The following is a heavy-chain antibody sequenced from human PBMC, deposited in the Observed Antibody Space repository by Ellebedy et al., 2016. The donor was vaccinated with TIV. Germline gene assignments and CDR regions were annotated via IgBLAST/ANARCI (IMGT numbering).Heavy chain of an antibody. Sequence: PGGSLRLSCEASGFIFSTYGMHWVRQAPGKGLEWVAFIWYDGGNKYYADSVKGRFTISRDNSKNTLYLQMNSLRAEDTAVYYCARSTVAYYFDYWGQGTLVTVSS. V-gene: IGHV3-30*02. CDR3: ARSTVAYYFDY. CDR1: GFIFSTYG. CDR2: IWYDGGNK. D-gene: IGHD4-23*01. J-gene: IGHJ4*02.